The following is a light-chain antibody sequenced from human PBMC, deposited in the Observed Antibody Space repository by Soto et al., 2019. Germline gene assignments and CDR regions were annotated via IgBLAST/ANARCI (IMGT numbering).Light chain of an antibody. Sequence: DIQMTQYPSSLSASVGDRVTITCRASQSISNRLAWYQQKPGKAPNLLIFGASTLQSGVPSRFSGSGSGTDFTLTISSLQPEDFATYYCLQSYRTPLTFGGGTKV. CDR1: QSISNR. CDR3: LQSYRTPLT. V-gene: IGKV1-39*01. J-gene: IGKJ4*01. CDR2: GAS.